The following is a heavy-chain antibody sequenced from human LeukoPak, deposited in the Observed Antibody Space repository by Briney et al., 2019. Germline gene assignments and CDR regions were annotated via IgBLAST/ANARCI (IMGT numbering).Heavy chain of an antibody. Sequence: GGSLRLSCATSGFTVSSSGMHWVRQAPGKGLEWVAVMSKDGSKQYFADSVKGRFTISRDNSKNTMFLQMNSLKPEDTAVYYCARDKSSGALGYWGQGTLVTVSS. D-gene: IGHD3-22*01. J-gene: IGHJ4*02. CDR1: GFTVSSSG. CDR3: ARDKSSGALGY. CDR2: MSKDGSKQ. V-gene: IGHV3-30*03.